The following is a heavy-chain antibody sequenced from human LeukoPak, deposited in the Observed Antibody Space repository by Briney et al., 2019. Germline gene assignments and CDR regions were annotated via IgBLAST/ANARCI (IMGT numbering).Heavy chain of an antibody. V-gene: IGHV4-34*01. CDR3: ARGRVESGLAVEVDY. Sequence: SETLSLTCAVYGGSFSGYYWSWIRQPPGKELEWIGEINHSGSTNYNPSLKSRVTISVDTSKNQFFLKLSSVTAADTAVYYCARGRVESGLAVEVDYWGQGTLVTVSS. CDR2: INHSGST. CDR1: GGSFSGYY. D-gene: IGHD6-19*01. J-gene: IGHJ4*02.